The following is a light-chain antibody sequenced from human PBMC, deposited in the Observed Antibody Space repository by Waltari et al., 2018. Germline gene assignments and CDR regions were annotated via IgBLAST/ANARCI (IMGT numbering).Light chain of an antibody. CDR1: QSVRSS. J-gene: IGKJ3*01. CDR3: QHRGHWPPDAT. Sequence: EIVLTQSPATLSLSPGERATLSCRASQSVRSSLAWYQQKPGQSPRLLIYDASNRATGIPARFRGSGSGTDFTLTISSLEPEDFAVYYCQHRGHWPPDATFGPGTKVDIK. V-gene: IGKV3-11*01. CDR2: DAS.